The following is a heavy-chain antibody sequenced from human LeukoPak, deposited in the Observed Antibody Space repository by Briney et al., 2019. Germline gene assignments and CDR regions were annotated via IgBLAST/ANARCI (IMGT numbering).Heavy chain of an antibody. CDR2: IYYSGST. D-gene: IGHD3-10*01. Sequence: SETLSLTCTVSGGSTSSYYWSWIRQPPGKGLEWIGYIYYSGSTNYNPSLKSRVTISVDTSKNQFSLKLSSVTAADTAVYYCARTMVRGVIILIPYYMDVWGKGTTVTVSS. CDR1: GGSTSSYY. J-gene: IGHJ6*03. CDR3: ARTMVRGVIILIPYYMDV. V-gene: IGHV4-59*01.